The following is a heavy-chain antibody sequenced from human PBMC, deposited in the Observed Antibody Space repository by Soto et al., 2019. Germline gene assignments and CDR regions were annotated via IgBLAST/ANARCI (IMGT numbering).Heavy chain of an antibody. J-gene: IGHJ6*03. CDR3: ARARYYDILTGPIRRYYYYYMDV. CDR2: IGTAGDT. Sequence: PSETLSLTCTVSGGSISSGDYYWSWIRQPPGKGLEWVSAIGTAGDTYYPGSVKGRFTISRENAKNSLYLQMNSLRAGDTAVYYCARARYYDILTGPIRRYYYYYMDVWGKGTTVTVSS. V-gene: IGHV3-13*01. D-gene: IGHD3-9*01. CDR1: GGSISSGDYY.